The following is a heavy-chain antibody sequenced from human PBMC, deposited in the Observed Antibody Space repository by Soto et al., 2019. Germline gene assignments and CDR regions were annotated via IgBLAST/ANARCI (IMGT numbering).Heavy chain of an antibody. Sequence: QVQVVQSGDEVKKPGASVKVSCKASGYTFTNYGFSWVRQAPGQGLEWMGWIIGYNGNTKYAEKFQGRVTMTTDTSTSTAHMERRSLRPDDTAVYYCAREGKAPYDYYGMDVWGQGTAVTVSS. CDR3: AREGKAPYDYYGMDV. J-gene: IGHJ6*02. CDR1: GYTFTNYG. CDR2: IIGYNGNT. V-gene: IGHV1-18*01. D-gene: IGHD2-2*01.